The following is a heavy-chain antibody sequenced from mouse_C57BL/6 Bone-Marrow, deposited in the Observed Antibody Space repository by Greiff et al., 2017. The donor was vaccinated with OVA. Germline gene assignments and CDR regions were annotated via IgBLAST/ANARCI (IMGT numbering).Heavy chain of an antibody. V-gene: IGHV1-64*01. J-gene: IGHJ1*03. CDR3: ARCDYGRSRYFDV. D-gene: IGHD1-1*01. CDR1: GYTFTSYW. Sequence: QVQLQQPGAELVKPGASVKLSCKASGYTFTSYWMHWVKQRPGQGLEWIGMIHPNSGSTNYNEKLKRKATLTVDKSSSTAYMQLSSLTSEDSAVYDCARCDYGRSRYFDVWGTGTTVTVSS. CDR2: IHPNSGST.